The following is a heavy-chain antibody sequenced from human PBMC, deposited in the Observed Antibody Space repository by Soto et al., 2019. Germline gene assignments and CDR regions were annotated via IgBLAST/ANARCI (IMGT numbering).Heavy chain of an antibody. J-gene: IGHJ6*02. Sequence: GESLKISCKGSGYSFTSYWIGWVRQMPGKGLEWMGIIYPGDSDTRYSPSFQGQVTISADKSISTAYLQWSSLEASDTAMYYCARQVCSSTSCYNPYYYYGMDVWGQGTTVTVSS. V-gene: IGHV5-51*01. D-gene: IGHD2-2*02. CDR3: ARQVCSSTSCYNPYYYYGMDV. CDR2: IYPGDSDT. CDR1: GYSFTSYW.